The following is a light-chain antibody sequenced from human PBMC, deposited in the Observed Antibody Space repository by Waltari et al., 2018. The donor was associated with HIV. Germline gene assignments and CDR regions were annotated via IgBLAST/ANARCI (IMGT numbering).Light chain of an antibody. J-gene: IGLJ3*02. Sequence: QSVLTQPPSASGTPGQRVTISCSGSSSNIGSTTVNWYRQIPGTAPKLLTYSNNQRASGGPDRFSGSKSGTSASLAISGLHSDYEADYYCATWDDSLNGWVFGGGTKLTVL. CDR2: SNN. V-gene: IGLV1-44*01. CDR3: ATWDDSLNGWV. CDR1: SSNIGSTT.